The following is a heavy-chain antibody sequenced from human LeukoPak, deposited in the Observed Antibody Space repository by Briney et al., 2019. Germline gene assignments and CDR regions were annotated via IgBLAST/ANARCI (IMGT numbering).Heavy chain of an antibody. CDR3: ARAYIAGDAFDI. V-gene: IGHV4-39*01. Sequence: SETLSLTCTVSGGSISSSSYYSGWIRQPPEKRLEWIGIIYYSGSIYYNPSLKSRVTISVDTSKNQFSLQMSSVTAADTAVYYIARAYIAGDAFDIWGQGTMVTVSS. J-gene: IGHJ3*02. D-gene: IGHD6-13*01. CDR2: IYYSGSI. CDR1: GGSISSSSYY.